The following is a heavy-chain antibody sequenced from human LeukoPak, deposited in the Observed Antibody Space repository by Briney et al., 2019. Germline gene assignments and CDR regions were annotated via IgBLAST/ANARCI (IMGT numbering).Heavy chain of an antibody. V-gene: IGHV3-30*02. J-gene: IGHJ5*02. CDR1: GFTFSSYG. Sequence: GGSLRLSCAASGFTFSSYGMHWVRQAPGKGLEWVAFIRYDGSNKYYADSVKGRFTISRDNSKNTLCLQMNSLRAEDTAVYYCAKDSPTRYCSSTSCYFSWGQGTLVTVSS. D-gene: IGHD2-2*01. CDR3: AKDSPTRYCSSTSCYFS. CDR2: IRYDGSNK.